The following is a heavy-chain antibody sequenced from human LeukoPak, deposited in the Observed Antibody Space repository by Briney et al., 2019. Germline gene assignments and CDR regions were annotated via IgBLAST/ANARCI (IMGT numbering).Heavy chain of an antibody. D-gene: IGHD3-10*01. CDR2: IKSKTDGGTT. Sequence: GGSLRLSCAASGFTFSNAWMSWVRQDPGKGLEWVGRIKSKTDGGTTDYAAPVKGRFTISRDDSKNTLYLQMNSLKTEDTAVYYCTMHYYGSGSYNSFDYWGQGTLVTVSS. CDR3: TMHYYGSGSYNSFDY. J-gene: IGHJ4*02. V-gene: IGHV3-15*01. CDR1: GFTFSNAW.